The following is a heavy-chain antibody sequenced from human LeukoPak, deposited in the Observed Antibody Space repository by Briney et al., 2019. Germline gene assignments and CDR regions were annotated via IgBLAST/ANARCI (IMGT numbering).Heavy chain of an antibody. CDR1: GFTFSSYA. CDR3: TLDFWSGYSDY. J-gene: IGHJ4*02. Sequence: PGGSLRLSCAASGFTFSSYAMHWVRQAPGKGLEWVAVISYDGSNKYYADSVKGRFTISRDNSKNTLYLQMNSLRAEDTAVYYCTLDFWSGYSDYWGQGTLVTVSS. D-gene: IGHD3-3*01. V-gene: IGHV3-30*04. CDR2: ISYDGSNK.